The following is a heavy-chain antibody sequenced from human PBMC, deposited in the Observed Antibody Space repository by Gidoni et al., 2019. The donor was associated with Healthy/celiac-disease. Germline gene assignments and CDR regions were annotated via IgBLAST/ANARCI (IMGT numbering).Heavy chain of an antibody. J-gene: IGHJ5*02. Sequence: EVQLVESGGGLVQPGGSLRLSCAASGFTFSSYWMSWVRQAPGKWLEWVANIKQDGSEKYYVDSVKGRFTISRDNAKNSLYLQMNSLRAEDTAVYYCARARNLWNYYDSSGTNWFDPWGQGTLVTVSS. D-gene: IGHD3-22*01. CDR3: ARARNLWNYYDSSGTNWFDP. CDR2: IKQDGSEK. V-gene: IGHV3-7*01. CDR1: GFTFSSYW.